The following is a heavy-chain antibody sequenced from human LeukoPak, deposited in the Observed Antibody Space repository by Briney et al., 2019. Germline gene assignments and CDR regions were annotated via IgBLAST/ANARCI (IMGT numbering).Heavy chain of an antibody. CDR3: ARDRPTLTGYYPFDY. V-gene: IGHV3-21*01. CDR1: GFTFSSYT. Sequence: GGSLRLSCAASGFTFSSYTMNWVRQAPGKGLEWVSSIISSGSYIYYADSVKGRFTISRDNAKNSLYLQMNSLRAEDTAVYYCARDRPTLTGYYPFDYWGQGTLVTVSS. D-gene: IGHD3-9*01. J-gene: IGHJ4*02. CDR2: IISSGSYI.